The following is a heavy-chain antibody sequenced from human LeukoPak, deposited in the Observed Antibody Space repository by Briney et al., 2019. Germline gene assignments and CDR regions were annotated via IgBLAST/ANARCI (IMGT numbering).Heavy chain of an antibody. CDR2: IYYSGST. J-gene: IGHJ4*02. D-gene: IGHD6-19*01. Sequence: SETLSLTCTVSGGSISSYYWSWIRQPPGKGLEWIGYIYYSGSTNYNPSLKSRVTISVDTSKNQFSLKLSSVTAADTAVYYCARDRASGWYYFDYWGQGTLVTVSS. CDR1: GGSISSYY. V-gene: IGHV4-59*01. CDR3: ARDRASGWYYFDY.